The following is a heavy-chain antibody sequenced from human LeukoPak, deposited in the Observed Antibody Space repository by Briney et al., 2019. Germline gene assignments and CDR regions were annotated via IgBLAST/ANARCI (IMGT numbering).Heavy chain of an antibody. CDR1: GCTFSSYA. D-gene: IGHD4-17*01. CDR2: IIPIFGTA. J-gene: IGHJ6*04. V-gene: IGHV1-69*13. Sequence: ASVTVSCKASGCTFSSYAISWVRQAPGQGLEGMGGIIPIFGTANYAQKFQGRVTSTADESTSTAYMALSSLRSEDTAVYYCDIAWTTAASYYYGMDVWGKGTTVTVSS. CDR3: DIAWTTAASYYYGMDV.